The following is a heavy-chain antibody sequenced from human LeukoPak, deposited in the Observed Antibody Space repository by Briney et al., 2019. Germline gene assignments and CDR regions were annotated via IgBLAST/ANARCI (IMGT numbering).Heavy chain of an antibody. CDR2: ISYDGSNK. V-gene: IGHV3-30-3*01. CDR3: ARDRGRDGYNEIANWFDP. Sequence: GSLRLSCAASGFTFSSYAMQWVRQAPGKGLEWVAVISYDGSNKYYADSVKGRFTISRDNSKNTLYLQMNSLRAEDTAVYYCARDRGRDGYNEIANWFDPWGQGTLVTVST. D-gene: IGHD5-24*01. J-gene: IGHJ5*02. CDR1: GFTFSSYA.